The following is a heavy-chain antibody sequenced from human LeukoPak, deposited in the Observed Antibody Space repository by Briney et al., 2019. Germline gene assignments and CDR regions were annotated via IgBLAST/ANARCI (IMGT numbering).Heavy chain of an antibody. V-gene: IGHV4-59*05. CDR3: ARPVPSRLGWFDP. D-gene: IGHD1-1*01. J-gene: IGHJ5*02. Sequence: SETLSLTCTVSGGSISSYYWSWIRQPPGKGLEWIGSIYYSGSTYYNPSLKSRVTISVDTSKNQFSLKLRSVTAADTAVYYCARPVPSRLGWFDPWGQGTLVTVSS. CDR2: IYYSGST. CDR1: GGSISSYY.